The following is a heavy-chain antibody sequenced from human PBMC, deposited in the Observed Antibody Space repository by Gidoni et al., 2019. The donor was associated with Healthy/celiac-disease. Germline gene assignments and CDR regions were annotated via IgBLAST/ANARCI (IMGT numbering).Heavy chain of an antibody. Sequence: QVQLVESGGGVVQPGRSLRLSCAASGFTFSSYGMHWVRQAPGKGLEWVAVIWYDGSNKYYADSVKGRFTISRDNSKNTLYLQMNSLRAEDTAVYYCARAQNAYCSGGSCPIFDYWGQGTLVTVSS. V-gene: IGHV3-33*01. CDR3: ARAQNAYCSGGSCPIFDY. CDR1: GFTFSSYG. D-gene: IGHD2-15*01. J-gene: IGHJ4*02. CDR2: IWYDGSNK.